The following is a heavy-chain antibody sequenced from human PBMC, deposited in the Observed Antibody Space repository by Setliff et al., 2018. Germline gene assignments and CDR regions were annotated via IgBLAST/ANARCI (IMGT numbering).Heavy chain of an antibody. CDR3: ARASRFGTIRYRGDYYMDV. J-gene: IGHJ6*03. CDR1: GYTFTNYA. D-gene: IGHD5-12*01. V-gene: IGHV7-4-1*02. Sequence: ASVKVSCKASGYTFTNYAMSWMRQAPGQGLEWMGWINTNAGNPSYAQGFTGRFVFSLDTSVSTAYLQISSLKSEDSAVYYCARASRFGTIRYRGDYYMDVWGKGTTVTVSS. CDR2: INTNAGNP.